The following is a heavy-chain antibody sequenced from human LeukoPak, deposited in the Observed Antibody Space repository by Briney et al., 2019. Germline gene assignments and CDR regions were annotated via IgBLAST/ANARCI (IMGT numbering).Heavy chain of an antibody. V-gene: IGHV3-23*01. CDR2: ISGSGGST. CDR3: AKVAAAGSSLPYYYGMDV. J-gene: IGHJ6*02. Sequence: GGSLRLSCAASGFTFSSYAMSWVRQAQGKGLEWVSAISGSGGSTYYADSVKGRFTISRDNSKNTLYLQMNSLRAEDTAVYYCAKVAAAGSSLPYYYGMDVWGQGTTVTVSS. D-gene: IGHD6-13*01. CDR1: GFTFSSYA.